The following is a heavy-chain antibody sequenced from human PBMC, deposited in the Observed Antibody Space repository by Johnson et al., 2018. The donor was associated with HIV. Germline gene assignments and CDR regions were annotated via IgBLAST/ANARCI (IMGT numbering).Heavy chain of an antibody. J-gene: IGHJ3*02. D-gene: IGHD4-17*01. Sequence: VQLVESGGGLVQPGGSLRLSCAASGFTFSNAWMSWVRQAPGQGLEWVGRITCKTDGGTTDYAAPVKGRFTISRDDSKNTLYLQMNSLRAEDTAVYYCARGEDGVDAFDIWGQGTMVTVSS. CDR3: ARGEDGVDAFDI. V-gene: IGHV3-15*01. CDR2: ITCKTDGGTT. CDR1: GFTFSNAW.